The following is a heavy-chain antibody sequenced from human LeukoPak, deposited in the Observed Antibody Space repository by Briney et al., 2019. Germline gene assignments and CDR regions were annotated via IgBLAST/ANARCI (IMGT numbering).Heavy chain of an antibody. D-gene: IGHD4-17*01. CDR1: GFTFSYFW. CDR3: ARDFDGPRASDY. J-gene: IGHJ4*02. V-gene: IGHV3-74*01. Sequence: PGGSLRLSCAASGFTFSYFWMHWFRQTPGKGLVWVSCINTDGSYSSYADSVKGRFTISRGNVRNTLYLQMNSLRAEDLAVYYCARDFDGPRASDYWGQGISVTVSS. CDR2: INTDGSYS.